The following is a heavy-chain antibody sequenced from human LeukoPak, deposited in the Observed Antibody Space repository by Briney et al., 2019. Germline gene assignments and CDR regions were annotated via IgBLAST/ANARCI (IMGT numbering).Heavy chain of an antibody. V-gene: IGHV3-21*04. CDR3: AKEEYSGSLLTLDY. CDR2: IISSSTYI. CDR1: GFTFSSYS. Sequence: PGGSLRLSCAASGFTFSSYSMNWVRQAPGKGLEWVSSIISSSTYIYYADSVKGRFTISRDNAKNSLYLQMNSLRAEDTAVYYCAKEEYSGSLLTLDYWGQGTLVTVSS. D-gene: IGHD1-26*01. J-gene: IGHJ4*02.